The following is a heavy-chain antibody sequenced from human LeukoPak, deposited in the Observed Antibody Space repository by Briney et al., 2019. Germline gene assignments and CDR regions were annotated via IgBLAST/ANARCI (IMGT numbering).Heavy chain of an antibody. CDR2: IYYSGST. CDR1: GGSISSYY. Sequence: SETLSLTCTVSGGSISSYYWSWIRQPLGKGLEWIGYIYYSGSTDSNPSLKSRVTISVDTSKSQISLKLSSVTAADTAVYYCARTYCRGGSCHFDYWGQGTLVTVSS. CDR3: ARTYCRGGSCHFDY. V-gene: IGHV4-59*08. J-gene: IGHJ4*02. D-gene: IGHD2-15*01.